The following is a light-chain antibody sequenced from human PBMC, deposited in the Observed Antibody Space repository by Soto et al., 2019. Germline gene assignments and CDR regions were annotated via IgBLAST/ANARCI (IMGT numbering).Light chain of an antibody. Sequence: DIQMTQSPSSLSASVGDRVSISCQANQDTNNYLNWYHQKPGKAPRLVIYDTSTLEIGVASRFGGSRSGTEFTLTISGLQPQDVGTYYCQQYNEVPYSFGQGTKVAMK. CDR1: QDTNNY. CDR3: QQYNEVPYS. V-gene: IGKV1-33*01. CDR2: DTS. J-gene: IGKJ2*03.